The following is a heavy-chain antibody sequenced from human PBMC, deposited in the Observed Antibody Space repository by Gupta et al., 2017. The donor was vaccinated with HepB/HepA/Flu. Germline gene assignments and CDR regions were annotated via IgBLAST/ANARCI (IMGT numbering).Heavy chain of an antibody. CDR1: GFTLTAHS. CDR3: ARETYEACDF. Sequence: EVQLVESGGGLVKPGGSLRLSCAASGFTLTAHSMNWVRQAPGKGLEWVSSIGAYSTSTYYTESVRGRFTITRDNAESSLVLQMDRLRVEDTAVYYCARETYEACDFWGQGTMVTVSS. J-gene: IGHJ3*01. V-gene: IGHV3-21*06. CDR2: IGAYSTST.